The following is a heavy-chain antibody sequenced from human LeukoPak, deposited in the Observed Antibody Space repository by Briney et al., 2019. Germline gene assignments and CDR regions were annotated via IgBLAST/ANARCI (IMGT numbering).Heavy chain of an antibody. V-gene: IGHV4-34*01. D-gene: IGHD1-26*01. CDR2: INHSGST. CDR3: TRQGDSGSSSY. CDR1: GGSFSGYY. Sequence: SETLSLTCAVYGGSFSGYYWTWIRQPPGKGLEWIGEINHSGSTTYNPSLKSRVTISVDMSKNHFSLQLSSVTAADTAVYYCTRQGDSGSSSYWGQGTLVTVSS. J-gene: IGHJ4*02.